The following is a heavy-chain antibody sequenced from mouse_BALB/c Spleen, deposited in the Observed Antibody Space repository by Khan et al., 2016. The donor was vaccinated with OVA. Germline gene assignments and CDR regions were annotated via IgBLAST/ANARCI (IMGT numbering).Heavy chain of an antibody. CDR3: VRDGAYHRNDGWVAY. CDR1: GYTFTSYT. V-gene: IGHV1-4*01. Sequence: VQLQQSGAELARPGASVKMSCKASGYTFTSYTIHWIKKRPGQGLEWIGYINPSNGYTNYNQKFKDKATLTTDKSSTTAYLQLSSLTADDSAVYNTVRDGAYHRNDGWVAYWGQGTLVTVSA. D-gene: IGHD2-14*01. J-gene: IGHJ3*01. CDR2: INPSNGYT.